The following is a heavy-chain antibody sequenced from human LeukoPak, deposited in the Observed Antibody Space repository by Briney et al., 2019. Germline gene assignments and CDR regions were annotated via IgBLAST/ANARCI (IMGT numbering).Heavy chain of an antibody. D-gene: IGHD1-7*01. Sequence: GASVKVSCKASGYTLTSYSIHWVRQAPGQGLEWMGIINPSGGSTSYAQKFQGRVTMTRDTSTSTVYMELSSLRSEDTAVYYCARDQDWSYAFDIWGQGTMVTVSS. J-gene: IGHJ3*02. CDR1: GYTLTSYS. CDR3: ARDQDWSYAFDI. V-gene: IGHV1-46*01. CDR2: INPSGGST.